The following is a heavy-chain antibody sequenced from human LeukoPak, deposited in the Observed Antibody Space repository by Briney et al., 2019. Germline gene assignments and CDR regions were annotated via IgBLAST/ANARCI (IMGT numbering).Heavy chain of an antibody. CDR2: ISGSADRT. Sequence: GGSLRLSCAASGFTFSSYAINWVRQAPGKGLEWVSAISGSADRTYYTDSVKGRFTISRDNSKSTLYLQMNSLRAEDTAVYYCAIRANSYSDTWYYFDYWGQGTLVTVSS. V-gene: IGHV3-23*01. CDR3: AIRANSYSDTWYYFDY. CDR1: GFTFSSYA. J-gene: IGHJ4*02. D-gene: IGHD6-13*01.